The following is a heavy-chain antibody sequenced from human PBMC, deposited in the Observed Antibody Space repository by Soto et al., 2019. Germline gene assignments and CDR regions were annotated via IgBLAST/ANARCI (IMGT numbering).Heavy chain of an antibody. J-gene: IGHJ4*02. D-gene: IGHD2-21*02. V-gene: IGHV1-3*01. Sequence: QVQLVQSGAEVKKPGASVKVSCKASGYTFTSYAMHWVRQAPGQGLEWMGWINAGNGNTKYSQKFQGRVTITRDTSASTAYMELSSMRSEDTAVYCCARSIVVVTAADYWGQGTLVTVSS. CDR1: GYTFTSYA. CDR2: INAGNGNT. CDR3: ARSIVVVTAADY.